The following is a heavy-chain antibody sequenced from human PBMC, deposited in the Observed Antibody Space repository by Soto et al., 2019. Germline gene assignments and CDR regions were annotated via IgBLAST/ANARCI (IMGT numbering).Heavy chain of an antibody. J-gene: IGHJ4*02. Sequence: QLQLQESGPGLVKPSETLSLTCTVSGGSISSSSYYWGWIRQPPGKGLEWIGRIYYSGSTYYNPSLKSRVTISVDTSKNQFSLKLSSVTAADTAVYYCASPGPGSSFDYWGQGTLVTVSS. V-gene: IGHV4-39*01. CDR1: GGSISSSSYY. CDR3: ASPGPGSSFDY. CDR2: IYYSGST.